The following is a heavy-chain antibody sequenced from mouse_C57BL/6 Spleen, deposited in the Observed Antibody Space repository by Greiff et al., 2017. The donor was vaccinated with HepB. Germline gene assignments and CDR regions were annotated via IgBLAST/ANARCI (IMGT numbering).Heavy chain of an antibody. CDR2: IYPGSGST. CDR1: GYTFTSSW. V-gene: IGHV1-55*01. J-gene: IGHJ2*01. Sequence: QVQLQQPGAELVKPGASVKMSCKASGYTFTSSWITWVKQRPGQGLEWIGDIYPGSGSTNYNEKFKSKATLTVDTSSSTAYMQLSSLTSEDSAVYYCARGDYGSSVDYWGHGTTLTVSS. D-gene: IGHD1-1*01. CDR3: ARGDYGSSVDY.